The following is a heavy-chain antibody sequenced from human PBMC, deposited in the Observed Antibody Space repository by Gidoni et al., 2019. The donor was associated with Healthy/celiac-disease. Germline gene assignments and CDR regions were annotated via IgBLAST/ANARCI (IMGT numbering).Heavy chain of an antibody. CDR2: ISAYNGNT. J-gene: IGHJ4*02. D-gene: IGHD6-13*01. CDR3: AREISSWYLDY. Sequence: QVQLVQSGAGVKKLGASVKVSCKASGYTFTSYGLSWVRQAPGQGLEWMGWISAYNGNTNYAQKLQGRVTMTTDTSTSTAYMELRGLRSDDTAVYSCAREISSWYLDYWGQGTLVTVSS. CDR1: GYTFTSYG. V-gene: IGHV1-18*01.